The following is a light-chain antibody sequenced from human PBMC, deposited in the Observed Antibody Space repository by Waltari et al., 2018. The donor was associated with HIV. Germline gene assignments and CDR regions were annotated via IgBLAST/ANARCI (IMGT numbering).Light chain of an antibody. CDR1: SSNIENDN. CDR3: VGWDSRLRGYV. J-gene: IGLJ1*01. Sequence: QSVLTQPPSASGAPGQRVTISCSGSSSNIENDNVYWYQQFPGAAPKLLIYKDTQRPSGVPDRFTGSKSGTSASLAIGGLRSDDEADYYCVGWDSRLRGYV. CDR2: KDT. V-gene: IGLV1-47*01.